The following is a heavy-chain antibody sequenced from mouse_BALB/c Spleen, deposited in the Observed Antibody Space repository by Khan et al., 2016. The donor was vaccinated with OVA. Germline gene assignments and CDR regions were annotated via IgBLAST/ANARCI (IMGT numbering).Heavy chain of an antibody. CDR1: GFTFSDYG. D-gene: IGHD1-1*01. CDR2: ISSGGSFT. J-gene: IGHJ2*03. V-gene: IGHV5-9-3*01. CDR3: IRTPGYYGSNYFDQ. Sequence: VQLKESGGDLVKPGGSLKLSCAASGFTFSDYGLSWVRQTPEKRLEWVATISSGGSFTYYLDSVKGRFTISRDSAKNTLYLQMSSLRSEDTAMYYCIRTPGYYGSNYFDQWGQGTSLTVSS.